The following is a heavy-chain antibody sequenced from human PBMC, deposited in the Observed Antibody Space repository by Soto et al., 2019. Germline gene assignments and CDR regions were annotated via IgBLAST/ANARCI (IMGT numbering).Heavy chain of an antibody. CDR3: ARAPLITIFGVAEKSYYYYYGMDA. D-gene: IGHD3-3*01. Sequence: SVKVSCKASGGTFSSYAISWVRQAPGQGLEWMGGIIPIFGTANYAQKFQGRVTITADKSTSTAYMELSSLRSEDTAVYYCARAPLITIFGVAEKSYYYYYGMDAWGQGTTVTVSS. V-gene: IGHV1-69*06. CDR2: IIPIFGTA. CDR1: GGTFSSYA. J-gene: IGHJ6*02.